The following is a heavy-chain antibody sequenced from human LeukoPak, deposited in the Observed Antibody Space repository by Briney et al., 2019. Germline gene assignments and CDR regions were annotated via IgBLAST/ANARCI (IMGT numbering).Heavy chain of an antibody. Sequence: ASVKLSCTASGYTFTVYYMHWVRQAPGQGLERMGWINPHSGATNYAQKFQGRVTMTRDTSISTAYMELSSLRSEDTAVYYCARGPHGMDVWGQGTTVTVSS. CDR3: ARGPHGMDV. J-gene: IGHJ6*02. CDR2: INPHSGAT. CDR1: GYTFTVYY. V-gene: IGHV1-2*02.